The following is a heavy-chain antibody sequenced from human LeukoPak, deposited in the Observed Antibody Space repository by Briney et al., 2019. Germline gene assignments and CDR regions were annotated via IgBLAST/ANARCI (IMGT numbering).Heavy chain of an antibody. CDR1: GFTFRSHD. CDR2: VRFDGSDK. D-gene: IGHD2-8*01. Sequence: GGSLRLSCAASGFTFRSHDMHWVRQAPGKGLEWVTFVRFDGSDKKYADSVKGRSTISRDNSKNTLSLQMISLRAEDTAVYYCAKSLYPDAFDIWGPGTMVTVS. V-gene: IGHV3-30*02. CDR3: AKSLYPDAFDI. J-gene: IGHJ3*02.